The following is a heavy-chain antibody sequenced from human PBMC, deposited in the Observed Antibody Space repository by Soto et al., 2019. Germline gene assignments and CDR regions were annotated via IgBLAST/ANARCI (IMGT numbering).Heavy chain of an antibody. D-gene: IGHD3-10*01. V-gene: IGHV3-23*01. J-gene: IGHJ4*02. CDR1: GITLWSPS. CDR3: ARGSTDSYPGSRIFDF. CDR2: ITDNGGDT. Sequence: DVQLLESGGDLVPPGGALRLFFLASGITLWSPSISWGRQAPGEGLEWVSTITDNGGDTKSADSVRGRFTISRDNSKNTLYLQMSSLRAEDSAVYYCARGSTDSYPGSRIFDFWGRGTLVTVSS.